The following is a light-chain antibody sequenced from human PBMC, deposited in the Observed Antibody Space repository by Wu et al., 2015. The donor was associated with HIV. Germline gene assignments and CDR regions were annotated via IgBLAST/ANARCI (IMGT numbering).Light chain of an antibody. CDR3: QQYGNSPLT. V-gene: IGKV3-15*01. Sequence: EIVMTQSPASLSVSPGESATLSCRASQSVGSNLAWYQQKPGQALKIVVYDASTRATGIPARFSGSGSGTEFTLTISSLQSEDFAVYYCQQYGNSPLTFGGGTKVEIK. CDR2: DAS. J-gene: IGKJ4*01. CDR1: QSVGSN.